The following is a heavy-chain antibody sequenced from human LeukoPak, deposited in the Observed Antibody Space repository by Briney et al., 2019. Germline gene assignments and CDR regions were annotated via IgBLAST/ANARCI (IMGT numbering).Heavy chain of an antibody. D-gene: IGHD2/OR15-2a*01. V-gene: IGHV3-30*18. CDR2: ISYDGSNK. J-gene: IGHJ3*02. Sequence: GRSLRLSCAASGFTFSNYGMHWVRQAPGKGLEWVAVISYDGSNKYYADSVKGRFTISRDNSKNTLYLQMNSLRAEDTAVYYCAKGRIKYPNDAFDIWGQGTMVAVSS. CDR3: AKGRIKYPNDAFDI. CDR1: GFTFSNYG.